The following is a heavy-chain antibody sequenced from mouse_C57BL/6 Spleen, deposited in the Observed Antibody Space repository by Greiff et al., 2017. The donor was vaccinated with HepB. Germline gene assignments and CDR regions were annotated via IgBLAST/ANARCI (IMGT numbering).Heavy chain of an antibody. CDR1: GYTFTSYW. CDR2: IDPSDSYT. V-gene: IGHV1-69*01. D-gene: IGHD4-1*01. CDR3: ARRQTGTGAMDY. J-gene: IGHJ4*01. Sequence: QVQLKQPGAELVMPGASVKLSCKASGYTFTSYWMHWVKQRPGQGLEWIGEIDPSDSYTNYNQKFKGKSTLTVDKSSSTAYMQLSSLTSEDSAVYYCARRQTGTGAMDYWGQGTSVTVSS.